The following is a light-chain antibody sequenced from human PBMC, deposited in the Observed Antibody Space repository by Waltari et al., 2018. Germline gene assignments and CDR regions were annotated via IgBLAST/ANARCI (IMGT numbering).Light chain of an antibody. V-gene: IGKV3-11*01. CDR1: QSVNTY. J-gene: IGKJ3*01. CDR2: DAS. Sequence: EIVLTQSPATLSLSPGERATLSCRASQSVNTYLAWYQQKPGQAPRLLIYDASNRATGIPARFIGSGSGTDFTLTISSLEPEDFAIYYCQQRSQWPPVTFGPGTKVNIK. CDR3: QQRSQWPPVT.